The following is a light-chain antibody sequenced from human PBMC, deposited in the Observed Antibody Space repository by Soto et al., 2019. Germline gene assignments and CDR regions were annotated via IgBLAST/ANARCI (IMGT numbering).Light chain of an antibody. CDR2: DAS. V-gene: IGKV1-5*01. Sequence: DIQMTQSPSTLSASVGDRVTITCRASQSISSWLAWYQQKPGKAPKLLIYDASSLESGVPSRFSGSGSGTQFTLNISSLQPDDFATYYCQQYNSNSFSFGQGTKVDI. J-gene: IGKJ2*01. CDR3: QQYNSNSFS. CDR1: QSISSW.